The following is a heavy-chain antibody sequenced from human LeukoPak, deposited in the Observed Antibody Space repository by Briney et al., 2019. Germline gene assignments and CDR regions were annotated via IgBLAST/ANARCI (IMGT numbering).Heavy chain of an antibody. CDR2: INHSGST. J-gene: IGHJ3*02. V-gene: IGHV4-34*01. CDR3: ARYEVDGGADAFDI. CDR1: GGSFSGYY. D-gene: IGHD5-24*01. Sequence: SETLSLTCAVYGGSFSGYYWSWIRQPPGKGLEWIGEINHSGSTNYNPSLKSRVTISVDTSKNQFSLKLSSVTAADTAVYYCARYEVDGGADAFDIWGQGTVVTVSS.